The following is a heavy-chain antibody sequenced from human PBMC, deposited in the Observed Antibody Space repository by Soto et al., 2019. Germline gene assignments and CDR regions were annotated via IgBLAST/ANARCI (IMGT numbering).Heavy chain of an antibody. V-gene: IGHV1-69*01. D-gene: IGHD6-13*01. J-gene: IGHJ6*02. CDR1: GGTFSSYA. CDR2: IIPIFGTA. Sequence: QVQLVQSGAEVQKPGSSVKVSCKASGGTFSSYAISWVRQAPGQGLEWMGGIIPIFGTANYAQKFQGRVTITADESTSTAYMELSSLRSEDTAVYYCARVGAAAQYYYYYGMDVWGQGTTVTVSS. CDR3: ARVGAAAQYYYYYGMDV.